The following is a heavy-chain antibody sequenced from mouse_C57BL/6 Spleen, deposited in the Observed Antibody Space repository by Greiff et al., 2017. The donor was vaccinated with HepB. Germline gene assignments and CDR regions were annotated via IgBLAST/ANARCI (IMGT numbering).Heavy chain of an antibody. CDR2: IDPSDSYT. J-gene: IGHJ4*01. CDR1: GYTFTSYW. V-gene: IGHV1-69*01. Sequence: VQLQQPGAELVMPGASVKLSCKASGYTFTSYWMHWVKQRPGQGLEWIGEIDPSDSYTNYNQKFKGKSTLTVDKSSSTAYMQLSSLTSEDSAVYYCARGDRSMDYWGQGTSVTVSS. CDR3: ARGDRSMDY. D-gene: IGHD3-3*01.